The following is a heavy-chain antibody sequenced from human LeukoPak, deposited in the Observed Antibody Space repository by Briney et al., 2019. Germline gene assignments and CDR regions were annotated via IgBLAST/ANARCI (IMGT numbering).Heavy chain of an antibody. CDR2: ISWDGGST. CDR3: ARTVDSFWNGHFW. J-gene: IGHJ4*02. CDR1: GFTFDDYA. Sequence: GGSLRLSCAASGFTFDDYAMHWVRQAPGKGLEWVSLISWDGGSTYYADSVKGRFTTSRDNSKNSLYLHMNSLRAEDTAVYYCARTVDSFWNGHFWWGQGTLVTVSS. V-gene: IGHV3-43D*03. D-gene: IGHD3-3*01.